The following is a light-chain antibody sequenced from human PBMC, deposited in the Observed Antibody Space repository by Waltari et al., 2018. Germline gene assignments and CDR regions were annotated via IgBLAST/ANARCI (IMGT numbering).Light chain of an antibody. V-gene: IGKV1-39*01. J-gene: IGKJ1*01. Sequence: TCRASQKSSSYLNWYQQKPGTAPRLLIYDASRLQSGVPSRFSGSGSGTDFTLTISSLQPEDFGTYYCQQTYTTPRTFGQGTKVETK. CDR1: QKSSSY. CDR3: QQTYTTPRT. CDR2: DAS.